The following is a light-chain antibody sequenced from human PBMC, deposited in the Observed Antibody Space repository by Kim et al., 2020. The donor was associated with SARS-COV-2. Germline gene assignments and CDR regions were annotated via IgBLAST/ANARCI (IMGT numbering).Light chain of an antibody. CDR2: GAS. V-gene: IGKV3-15*01. Sequence: VSQGERATLSCRASQSVSSNLAWYQQKPGQAPRLLIYGASTRATGIPARFSGSGSGTEFTLTISSLQSEDFAVYYCQQYNNWPSTFGQGTRLEIK. CDR3: QQYNNWPST. CDR1: QSVSSN. J-gene: IGKJ5*01.